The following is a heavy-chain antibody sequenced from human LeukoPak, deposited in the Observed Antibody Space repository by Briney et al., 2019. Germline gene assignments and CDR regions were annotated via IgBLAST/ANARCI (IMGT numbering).Heavy chain of an antibody. J-gene: IGHJ4*02. CDR3: AKARTSVYDFSLDY. CDR2: ISGSGDST. CDR1: GFTFSSYA. V-gene: IGHV3-23*01. Sequence: GGSLRLSCAASGFTFSSYAMSWVRQAPGKGLEWVSAISGSGDSTYYADSVKGRFTISRDNSKNTLFLQMKGLRVEDTAVYYCAKARTSVYDFSLDYWGQGTLVTVSS. D-gene: IGHD5/OR15-5a*01.